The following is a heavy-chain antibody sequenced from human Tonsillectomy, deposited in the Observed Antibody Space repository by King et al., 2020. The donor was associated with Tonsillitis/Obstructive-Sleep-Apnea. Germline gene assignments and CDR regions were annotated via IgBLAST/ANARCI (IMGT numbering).Heavy chain of an antibody. J-gene: IGHJ4*02. CDR2: IYYSGST. CDR1: GGSISSSSY. Sequence: QLQESGPGLVKPSETLSLTCTVSGGSISSSSYCWLRQPPGKGLEWIGSIYYSGSTYYNPSLKSRVTISVDTSKNQFSLKLTSVTAADTAVYYCARGDSSSDYFDYWGQGALVTVSS. V-gene: IGHV4-39*01. D-gene: IGHD6-6*01. CDR3: ARGDSSSDYFDY.